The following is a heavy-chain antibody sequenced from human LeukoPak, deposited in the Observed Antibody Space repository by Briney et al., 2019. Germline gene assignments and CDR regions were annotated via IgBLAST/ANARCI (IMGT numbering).Heavy chain of an antibody. D-gene: IGHD6-13*01. CDR1: GGSVSSGSYY. J-gene: IGHJ6*02. V-gene: IGHV4-61*01. Sequence: SETLSLTCTVSGGSVSSGSYYWSWIRQPPGKGLEWIGYINYSGSTNYNPSLKSRVTISVDTSKNQFSLKLSSVTAADTAVYYCARWIAAAAYYYGMDVWGQGTTVTVSS. CDR2: INYSGST. CDR3: ARWIAAAAYYYGMDV.